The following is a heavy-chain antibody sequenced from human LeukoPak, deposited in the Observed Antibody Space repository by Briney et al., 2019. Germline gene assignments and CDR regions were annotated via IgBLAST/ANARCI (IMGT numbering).Heavy chain of an antibody. CDR2: SDPNSGAT. CDR3: ARAKPYDNNGYSPELQY. D-gene: IGHD3-22*01. Sequence: ASVKVSCKTSGYTFTSYYIHWLRQAPGQGFEWLGWSDPNSGATKYEHFQGRVTMTWDTSIDTAYMELTRLTSDDTAVYYCARAKPYDNNGYSPELQYWGQGTLVTVS. V-gene: IGHV1-2*02. J-gene: IGHJ4*02. CDR1: GYTFTSYY.